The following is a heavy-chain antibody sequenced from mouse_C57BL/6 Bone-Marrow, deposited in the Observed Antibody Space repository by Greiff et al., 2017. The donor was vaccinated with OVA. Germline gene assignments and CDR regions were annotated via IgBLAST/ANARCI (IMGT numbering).Heavy chain of an antibody. CDR1: GYTFTDYA. CDR3: ARKAHYSNSTWYFDV. V-gene: IGHV1-67*01. J-gene: IGHJ1*03. Sequence: QVQLQQAGQERGREGGAVKISCKGSGYTFTDYAMHWVKQSHAKSLEWIGVISTYYGDASYNQKFKDKATMTVDKSSSTAYMELARLTSEDSAVYYCARKAHYSNSTWYFDVWGTGTTVTVSS. D-gene: IGHD2-5*01. CDR2: ISTYYGDA.